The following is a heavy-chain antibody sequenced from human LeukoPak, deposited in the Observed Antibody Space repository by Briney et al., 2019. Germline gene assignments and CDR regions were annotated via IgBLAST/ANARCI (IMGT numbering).Heavy chain of an antibody. D-gene: IGHD2-15*01. CDR2: TYYRSKWYN. V-gene: IGHV6-1*01. CDR3: ARMVGGSPDS. Sequence: SQTLSLTCAISGDSVSSKSAAWNWIRQSPPRGPEWLGRTYYRSKWYNDYAVSVKSRITINPDTSKNQFSLQLKSVTPEDTAMYYCARMVGGSPDSWGQGTLVTVSS. CDR1: GDSVSSKSAA. J-gene: IGHJ4*02.